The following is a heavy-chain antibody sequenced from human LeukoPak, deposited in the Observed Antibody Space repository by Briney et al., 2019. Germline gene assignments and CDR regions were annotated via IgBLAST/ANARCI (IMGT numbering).Heavy chain of an antibody. J-gene: IGHJ4*02. V-gene: IGHV3-21*01. CDR1: GFTFSSYS. CDR2: ISSSSSYI. Sequence: GGSLRPSCAASGFTFSSYSMNWVRQAPGKGLEWVSSISSSSSYIYYADSVKGRFTISRDNAKNSLYLQMNSLRAEDTAVYYCARDSYDSSGYYFDYWGQGTLVTVSS. D-gene: IGHD3-22*01. CDR3: ARDSYDSSGYYFDY.